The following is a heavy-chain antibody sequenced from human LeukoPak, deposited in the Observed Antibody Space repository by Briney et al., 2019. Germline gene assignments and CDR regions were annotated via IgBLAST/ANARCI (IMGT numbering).Heavy chain of an antibody. CDR1: GFSFTSNW. J-gene: IGHJ3*02. V-gene: IGHV3-7*01. CDR2: INQDAGTT. CDR3: ARDPGWSSFDI. D-gene: IGHD2-15*01. Sequence: PGGSLRLSCVASGFSFTSNWMSWVRQAPGKGLEFVANINQDAGTTNYVDSVKGRFTISRDNAENSLYLQMSSLRAEDTALYYCARDPGWSSFDIWGQGIMVTVSS.